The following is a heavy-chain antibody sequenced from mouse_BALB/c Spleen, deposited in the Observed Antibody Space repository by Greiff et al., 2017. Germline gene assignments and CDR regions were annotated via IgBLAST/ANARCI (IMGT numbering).Heavy chain of an antibody. CDR1: GYTFTSYY. D-gene: IGHD1-1*01. V-gene: IGHV1S81*02. CDR2: INPSNGGT. CDR3: TPTVETWFAY. Sequence: VQLVESGAELVKPGASVKLSCKASGYTFTSYYMYWVKQRPGQGLEWIGEINPSNGGTNFNEKFKSKATLTVDKSSSTAYMQLSSLTSEDSAVYYCTPTVETWFAYWGQGTLVTVSA. J-gene: IGHJ3*01.